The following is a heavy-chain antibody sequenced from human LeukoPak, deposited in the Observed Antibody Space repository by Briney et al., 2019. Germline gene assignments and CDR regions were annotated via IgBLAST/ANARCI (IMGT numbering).Heavy chain of an antibody. J-gene: IGHJ3*02. V-gene: IGHV3-23*01. CDR2: ISGVGGST. CDR3: VIYGGSDTSAFDI. CDR1: GFTFSSYA. D-gene: IGHD2-15*01. Sequence: GGSLRLSCAASGFTFSSYAMTWVRQGPGKGLEWVADISGVGGSTFYADSVKGRFTISRDNSKNTLYLQMYSLRAEDAAVYYCVIYGGSDTSAFDIWGQGTMVTVSS.